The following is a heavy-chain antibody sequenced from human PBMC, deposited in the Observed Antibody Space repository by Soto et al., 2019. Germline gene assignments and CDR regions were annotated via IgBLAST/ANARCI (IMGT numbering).Heavy chain of an antibody. D-gene: IGHD6-25*01. J-gene: IGHJ5*02. CDR3: ARGGRRLGWFDP. CDR2: ISPFNYNT. Sequence: QVQLMQSRPEVKTPGASVKLSCKASGYTFSSYVITWVRQAPGQGLEWMGWISPFNYNTNYAQKFQDRVTMTTDTSTNTAYMELRSLRSDDTAVYYCARGGRRLGWFDPWGQGTLVTVSS. CDR1: GYTFSSYV. V-gene: IGHV1-18*01.